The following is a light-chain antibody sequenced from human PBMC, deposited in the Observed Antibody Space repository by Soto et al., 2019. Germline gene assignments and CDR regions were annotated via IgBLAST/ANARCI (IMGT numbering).Light chain of an antibody. CDR3: SSYTSTSTVI. J-gene: IGLJ2*01. CDR2: EVT. CDR1: SSDVGGYNY. Sequence: QSALTQPASVSGSPGQSITISCTGTSSDVGGYNYVSWYQQHPGKAPKLMIYEVTNRPSGVPSRFSGSKSGNTASLTISGLQAEDEADYHCSSYTSTSTVIFGGGTQLTVL. V-gene: IGLV2-14*01.